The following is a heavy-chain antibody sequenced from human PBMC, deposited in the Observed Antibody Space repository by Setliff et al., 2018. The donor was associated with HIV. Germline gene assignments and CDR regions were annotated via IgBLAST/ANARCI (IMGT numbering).Heavy chain of an antibody. D-gene: IGHD1-26*01. J-gene: IGHJ4*02. V-gene: IGHV1-46*01. CDR2: VNPSGGST. CDR3: ARGWEGGMDY. CDR1: GYTFTNYN. Sequence: ASVKVSCKASGYTFTNYNIHWVRQAPGQGLEWVGMVNPSGGSTAYAQKFQGRVTIIRDTSTNTLYMELSSLRSEDTAVYYCARGWEGGMDYWGQGTLVTVSS.